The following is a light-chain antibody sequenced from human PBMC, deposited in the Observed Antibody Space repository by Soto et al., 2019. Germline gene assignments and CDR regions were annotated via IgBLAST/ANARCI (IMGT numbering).Light chain of an antibody. CDR1: QDISKY. V-gene: IGKV1-33*01. J-gene: IGKJ4*01. Sequence: DIQMTQSPSSLSASVGDRVTIACQASQDISKYLNWYQFRPGQAPKLLIYDASYLETGVPSRFRGSGSGTHFSLTITSLQPEDVATYYCQQYDNLLALTFGGGTKVQIK. CDR2: DAS. CDR3: QQYDNLLALT.